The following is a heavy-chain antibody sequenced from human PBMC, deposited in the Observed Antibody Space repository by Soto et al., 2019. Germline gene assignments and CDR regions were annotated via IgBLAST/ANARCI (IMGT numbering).Heavy chain of an antibody. CDR3: ARPGYGDYGGWFDP. V-gene: IGHV4-39*01. Sequence: QLQLQESRPGLVKPSETLSLTCTVSGDSISSSSYYWGWIRQPPGKGLEWIGSIYYSGSTYYNPSLKSRVTISVDTSKNQFSLKLSSVTAADTAVYYCARPGYGDYGGWFDPWGQGTLVTVSS. D-gene: IGHD4-17*01. CDR2: IYYSGST. J-gene: IGHJ5*02. CDR1: GDSISSSSYY.